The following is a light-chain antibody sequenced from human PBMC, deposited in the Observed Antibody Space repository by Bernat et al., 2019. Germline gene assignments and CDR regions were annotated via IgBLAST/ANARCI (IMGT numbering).Light chain of an antibody. CDR3: SSYAGSNNFV. V-gene: IGLV2-8*01. J-gene: IGLJ1*01. Sequence: QSALTQPPSASGSPGQSVTISCTGTSSDVGGYNYVSWYQQHPGKAPKLMIYEVSKRPAGVPDRFSGSKSGNTVSLTVSGLQAEDDADYYCSSYAGSNNFVFGTGTKVTVL. CDR2: EVS. CDR1: SSDVGGYNY.